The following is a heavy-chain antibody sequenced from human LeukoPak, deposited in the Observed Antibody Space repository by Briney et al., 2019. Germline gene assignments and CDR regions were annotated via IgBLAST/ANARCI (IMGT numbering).Heavy chain of an antibody. CDR1: GYTLTELS. D-gene: IGHD7-27*01. CDR3: AKNPALTGEFDS. J-gene: IGHJ4*02. CDR2: FDPEDGET. Sequence: ASVKVSCKVSGYTLTELSMHWVRQAPGKGLEWMGGFDPEDGETIYAQKFQGRVTMTEDTSTDTAYMELSSLRSEDTAVYYCAKNPALTGEFDSWGQGTLVTVSS. V-gene: IGHV1-24*01.